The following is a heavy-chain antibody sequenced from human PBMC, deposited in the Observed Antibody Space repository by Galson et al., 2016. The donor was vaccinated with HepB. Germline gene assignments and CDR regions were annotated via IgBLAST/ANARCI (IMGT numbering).Heavy chain of an antibody. CDR1: GYTFTSYA. J-gene: IGHJ4*02. CDR3: AKRDFWSGSYYSDY. D-gene: IGHD3-3*01. CDR2: ISDSSGNT. V-gene: IGHV3-23*01. Sequence: SCKASGYTFTSYAMTWVRQAPGKGLEWVSRISDSSGNTHYADTVKGRFTISRDNSKNTLYLQMNSLRAEDTALYYCAKRDFWSGSYYSDYWGQGALGTTSS.